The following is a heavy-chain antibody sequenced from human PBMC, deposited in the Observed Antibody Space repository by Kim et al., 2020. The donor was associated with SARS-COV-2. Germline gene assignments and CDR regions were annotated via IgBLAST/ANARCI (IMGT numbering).Heavy chain of an antibody. Sequence: SETLSLTCAVSGGSISSSNWWSWVRQPPGKELEWIGEIYHSGSTNYNPSLKSRVTISVDKSKNQFSLKLSPVTAADTAVYYCAGHESYYYDSSGYYDYWGRGTLVTVSS. CDR3: AGHESYYYDSSGYYDY. V-gene: IGHV4-4*02. J-gene: IGHJ4*02. CDR2: IYHSGST. D-gene: IGHD3-22*01. CDR1: GGSISSSNW.